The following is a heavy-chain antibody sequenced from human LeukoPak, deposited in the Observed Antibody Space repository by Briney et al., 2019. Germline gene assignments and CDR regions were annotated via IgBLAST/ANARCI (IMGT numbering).Heavy chain of an antibody. V-gene: IGHV3-7*01. CDR3: ARGRRLIAYGSGAFDI. CDR1: GFTFSSYS. J-gene: IGHJ3*02. D-gene: IGHD3-10*01. CDR2: IKKDGSEK. Sequence: PGGSLRLSCAGSGFTFSSYSMNWVRQAPGKGLEWVAHIKKDGSEKYYLDSVKGRFSISRDNAKNSLYLQMNGLTAEDTAVYYCARGRRLIAYGSGAFDIWGQGTMVTVSS.